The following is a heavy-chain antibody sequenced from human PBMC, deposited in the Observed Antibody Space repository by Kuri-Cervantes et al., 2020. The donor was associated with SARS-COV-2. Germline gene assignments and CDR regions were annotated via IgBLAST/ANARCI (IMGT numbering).Heavy chain of an antibody. V-gene: IGHV3-15*01. CDR1: GFTFSNAW. D-gene: IGHD6-13*01. CDR3: TTDRGIASRPLFDY. J-gene: IGHJ4*02. CDR2: LKSRSDGGAR. Sequence: GESLKISCAASGFTFSNAWMGWVRQTPGKGLEWVGRLKSRSDGGARDYAEPVKGRFVISRDDATSTMYLQVNSLIIEDTGIYYCTTDRGIASRPLFDYWGQGTLVTVSS.